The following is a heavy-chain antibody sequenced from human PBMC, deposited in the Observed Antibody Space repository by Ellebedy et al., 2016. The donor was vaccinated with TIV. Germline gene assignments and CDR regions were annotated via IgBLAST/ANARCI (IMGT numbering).Heavy chain of an antibody. CDR3: ATDGSYGDYLSPAHAFEN. V-gene: IGHV3-7*01. J-gene: IGHJ3*02. CDR2: MRPDGNDK. Sequence: GESLKISCAASGFSFRSYWMSWVRQAPGKGLEWVANMRPDGNDKYYVDSVRGRFTISRDNAKNSLYLQMNSLRADDTAVYNCATDGSYGDYLSPAHAFENWGQGTEVIVSS. CDR1: GFSFRSYW. D-gene: IGHD4-17*01.